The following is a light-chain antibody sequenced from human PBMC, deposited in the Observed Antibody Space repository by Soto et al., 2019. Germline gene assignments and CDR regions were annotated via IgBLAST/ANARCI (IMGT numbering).Light chain of an antibody. Sequence: QSVLTQPASVSGSPGQSITISCTGTSSDVGGYNFVSWYQQHPGKVPKLMIYEVSNRPSGVSNRFSGSKSGNTASLTISGLQAEDEADYYCSSYTTSSTPYYVFGTGTKVT. CDR1: SSDVGGYNF. CDR3: SSYTTSSTPYYV. V-gene: IGLV2-14*01. J-gene: IGLJ1*01. CDR2: EVS.